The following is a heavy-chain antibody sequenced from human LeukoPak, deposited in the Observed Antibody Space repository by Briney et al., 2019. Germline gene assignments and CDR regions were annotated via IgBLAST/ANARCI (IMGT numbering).Heavy chain of an antibody. CDR1: GGSISSGGYY. J-gene: IGHJ5*02. V-gene: IGHV4-31*03. D-gene: IGHD6-13*01. CDR2: IYYSGST. CDR3: ARESARSKKTHQLFDP. Sequence: TLSLTCTVSGGSISSGGYYWSWIRQHPGKGLEWIGYIYYSGSTYYNPALKSRVTISVDTSKNQFSLKLSSVTAADTAVYYCARESARSKKTHQLFDPWGQGTLVTVSS.